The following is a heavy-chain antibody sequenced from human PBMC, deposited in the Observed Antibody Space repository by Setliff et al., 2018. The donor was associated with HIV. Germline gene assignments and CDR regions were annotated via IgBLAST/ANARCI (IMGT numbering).Heavy chain of an antibody. CDR3: ARRNVVVPAALDY. Sequence: SETLSLTCAVSGFSISGGYYWGWIRQPPGKGLEWIGIIYHSGSTYYNPSLKSRVTISVDTSKNQFSLKLSSVTAADTAVYYCARRNVVVPAALDYWGQGTLVTVSS. J-gene: IGHJ4*02. CDR2: IYHSGST. V-gene: IGHV4-38-2*01. CDR1: GFSISGGYY. D-gene: IGHD2-2*01.